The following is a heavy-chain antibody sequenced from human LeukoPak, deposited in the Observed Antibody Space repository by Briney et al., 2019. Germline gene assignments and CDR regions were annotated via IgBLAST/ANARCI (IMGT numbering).Heavy chain of an antibody. V-gene: IGHV1-24*01. CDR2: FDPEDGEP. D-gene: IGHD5-24*01. CDR3: VTDHSGLEMSVFDI. J-gene: IGHJ3*02. CDR1: GYNLNELS. Sequence: ASVKVSCKVSGYNLNELSMHWLRQTPGKGLEWVGGFDPEDGEPIYAHTFEGRATMTVDTSTDTAYMELISLRSEDTAVYYCVTDHSGLEMSVFDIWGQGTMVTVSS.